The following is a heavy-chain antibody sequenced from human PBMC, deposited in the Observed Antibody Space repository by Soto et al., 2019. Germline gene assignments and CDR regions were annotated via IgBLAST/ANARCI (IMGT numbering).Heavy chain of an antibody. CDR1: GFTFSSYA. V-gene: IGHV3-23*01. CDR3: AKVPLGGDYFQY. J-gene: IGHJ4*02. Sequence: EVHLLESGGGLVQPGESLRLSCAASGFTFSSYAMSWVRQSPGKGLEWVSGISGSGGSTYYADSVKGRFTISRDNSKNTLYLQMNSLRVEDTAVYYCAKVPLGGDYFQYWGQGTLVTVSS. CDR2: ISGSGGST.